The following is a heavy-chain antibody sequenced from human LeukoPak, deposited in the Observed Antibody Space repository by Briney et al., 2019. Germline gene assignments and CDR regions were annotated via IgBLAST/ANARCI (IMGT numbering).Heavy chain of an antibody. Sequence: GGSLRLSCAASGFTFSSYGMHWVRQAPGKGLEWVAVIWYDGSNKYYADSVKGRFTISRDNSKNTLYLQMNSLRAEDTAVYYCAKGPSDFWSGYYLGGQGSFDYWGQGTLVTVSS. CDR3: AKGPSDFWSGYYLGGQGSFDY. J-gene: IGHJ4*02. CDR2: IWYDGSNK. CDR1: GFTFSSYG. D-gene: IGHD3-3*01. V-gene: IGHV3-33*06.